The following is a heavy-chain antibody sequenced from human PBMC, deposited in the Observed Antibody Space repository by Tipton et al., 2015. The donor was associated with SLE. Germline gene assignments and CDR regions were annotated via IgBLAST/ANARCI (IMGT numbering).Heavy chain of an antibody. J-gene: IGHJ4*02. CDR2: ISYIGST. CDR1: GDTISDHF. Sequence: LRLSCTVSGDTISDHFLSWFRPLPGKALEWIVYISYIGSTNYSPSLKSRVTISLDTSKTQSSLKLRSVTAAATAIYYCARGGYSSGWYGDYFVYCGQGTLVTVSS. CDR3: ARGGYSSGWYGDYFVY. D-gene: IGHD6-19*01. V-gene: IGHV4-59*11.